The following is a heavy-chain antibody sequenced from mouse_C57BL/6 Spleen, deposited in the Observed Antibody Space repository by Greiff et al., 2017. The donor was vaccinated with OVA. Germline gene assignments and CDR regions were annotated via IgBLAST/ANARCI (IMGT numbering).Heavy chain of an antibody. CDR2: INPGSGGT. CDR1: GYAFTHYL. J-gene: IGHJ2*01. Sequence: QVQLQQSGAELVRPGTSVKVSCKASGYAFTHYLIEWVKQRPGQGLEWIGVINPGSGGTNYNEQFKGKETLTADKTSRTAYMQLSILTSEDSAVYFCARGGYYGSIDYWGQGTTLTVSS. CDR3: ARGGYYGSIDY. V-gene: IGHV1-54*01. D-gene: IGHD1-1*01.